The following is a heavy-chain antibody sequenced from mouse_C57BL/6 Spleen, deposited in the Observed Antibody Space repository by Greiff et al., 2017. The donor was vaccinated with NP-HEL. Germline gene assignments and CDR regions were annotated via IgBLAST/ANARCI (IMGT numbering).Heavy chain of an antibody. V-gene: IGHV1-64*01. Sequence: QVQLQQPGAELVKPGASVKLSCKASGYTFTSYWMHWVKQRPGQGLEWIGMIHPNSGSTNYNEKFKSKATLTVDKSSSTAYMQLSSLTSEDSAVYYGARPLYGSSYGYFDVWGTGTTVTVSS. CDR3: ARPLYGSSYGYFDV. CDR1: GYTFTSYW. CDR2: IHPNSGST. J-gene: IGHJ1*03. D-gene: IGHD1-1*01.